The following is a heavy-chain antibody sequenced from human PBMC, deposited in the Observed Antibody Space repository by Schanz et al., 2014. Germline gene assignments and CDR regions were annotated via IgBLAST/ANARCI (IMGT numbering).Heavy chain of an antibody. CDR2: ISRDGTTS. V-gene: IGHV3-11*01. Sequence: QVQLVESGGGLVKPGGSLRLSCAASGFIFNDYYMNWIRQAPGKGLEWLSYISRDGTTSYYADSVKGRFTISRDNAKNSLYLEMTSLRGEDTAVYYCARGRSLGWCDYWGQGTLVTVSS. CDR1: GFIFNDYY. CDR3: ARGRSLGWCDY. J-gene: IGHJ4*02. D-gene: IGHD2-21*01.